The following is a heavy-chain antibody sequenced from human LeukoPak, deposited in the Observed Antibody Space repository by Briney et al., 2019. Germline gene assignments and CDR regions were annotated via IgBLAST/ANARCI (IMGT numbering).Heavy chain of an antibody. V-gene: IGHV4-39*01. CDR1: GGSISSSSYY. D-gene: IGHD2-2*01. CDR3: ARHSWRYCSSTSCLNWFDP. CDR2: IYYSGST. J-gene: IGHJ5*02. Sequence: SETLSLTCTVSGGSISSSSYYWGWIRQPPGTGLEWIGSIYYSGSTYYNPSLKSRVTISVDTSKNQFSLKLSSVTAADTAVYYCARHSWRYCSSTSCLNWFDPWGQGTLVTVSS.